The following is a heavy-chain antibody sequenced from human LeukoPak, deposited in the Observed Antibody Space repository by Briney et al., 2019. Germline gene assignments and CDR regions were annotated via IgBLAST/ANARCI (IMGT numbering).Heavy chain of an antibody. V-gene: IGHV4-30-4*08. CDR1: GGSISSGDYY. Sequence: PSETLSLTCTVSGGSISSGDYYWSWIRQPPGKGLEWIGYIYYSGSTYYNPSLKSRVTISVDTSKNQFTLKLSSVTAADTAVYYCARGPITMIAGPTHYFDYWGQGTLVTVSS. D-gene: IGHD3-22*01. J-gene: IGHJ4*02. CDR3: ARGPITMIAGPTHYFDY. CDR2: IYYSGST.